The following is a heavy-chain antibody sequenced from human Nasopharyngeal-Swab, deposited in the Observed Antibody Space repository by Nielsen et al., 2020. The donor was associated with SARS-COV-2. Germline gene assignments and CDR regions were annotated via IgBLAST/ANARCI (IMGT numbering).Heavy chain of an antibody. Sequence: ASVKVSCKVSGYTLTELSMHWVRQAPGKGLERMGGFDPEDGETIYAQKFQGRVTMTEDTSTDTAYMELSSLRSEDTAVYYCATDLMVAARPWGSFDYWGQGTLVTVSS. J-gene: IGHJ4*02. D-gene: IGHD6-6*01. V-gene: IGHV1-24*01. CDR3: ATDLMVAARPWGSFDY. CDR2: FDPEDGET. CDR1: GYTLTELS.